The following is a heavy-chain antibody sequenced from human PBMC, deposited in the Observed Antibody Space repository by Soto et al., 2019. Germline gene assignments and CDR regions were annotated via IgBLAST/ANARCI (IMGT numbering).Heavy chain of an antibody. J-gene: IGHJ3*02. Sequence: QVQLQESGPGLVKPSQTLSLTCTVSGGSISSGGRYWSWIRPQPGKGLKWIGYIYYSGSTYSHPSLKSRVNRSVDTSTHQFSRKLSSVTAADTAVYYCARGGLVVVVAEREAFDIWGQGTMVTVSS. CDR1: GGSISSGGRY. V-gene: IGHV4-31*03. CDR2: IYYSGST. CDR3: ARGGLVVVVAEREAFDI. D-gene: IGHD2-15*01.